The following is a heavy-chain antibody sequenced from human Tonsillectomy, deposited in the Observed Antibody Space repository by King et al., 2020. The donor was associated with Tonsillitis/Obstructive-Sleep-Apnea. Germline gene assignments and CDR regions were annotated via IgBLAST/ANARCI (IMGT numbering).Heavy chain of an antibody. V-gene: IGHV4-59*01. J-gene: IGHJ4*02. CDR3: ARAPVATTVDY. D-gene: IGHD5-12*01. CDR1: SASISSYS. Sequence: QLQESGPGLVKPSETLSLTCTVSSASISSYSWSWIRQPPGKGLEWIGYIYNSGSTNYNPSLKSRVTISVDTSKNQFSLKLRSVTTLDTAVYYCARAPVATTVDYWGQGTLVTVSS. CDR2: IYNSGST.